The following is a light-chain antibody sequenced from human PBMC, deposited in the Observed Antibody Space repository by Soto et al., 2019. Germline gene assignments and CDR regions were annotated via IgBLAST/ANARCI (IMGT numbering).Light chain of an antibody. CDR1: QDIEDD. CDR2: ATS. CDR3: LHDYNYPRT. Sequence: AVRMTLSPSSLSASVGDTVTITCRASQDIEDDLGWYQQKPGKAPKLLIYATSSLQSGVPSRFSGSGSGTDFSLSIRSLQPEDSATYYCLHDYNYPRTFGQGTKV. V-gene: IGKV1-6*01. J-gene: IGKJ1*01.